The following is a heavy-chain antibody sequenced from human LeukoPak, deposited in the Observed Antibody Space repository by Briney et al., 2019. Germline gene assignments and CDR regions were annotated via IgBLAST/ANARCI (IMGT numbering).Heavy chain of an antibody. CDR3: TRVVRGVTHFDY. J-gene: IGHJ4*02. V-gene: IGHV1-69*05. CDR2: IIPIFGTA. CDR1: GGTFSSYA. Sequence: SVKVSCKXSGGTFSSYAISWVRQAPGQGLEWMGGIIPIFGTANYAQKFQGRVTITTDESTSTAYMELSRLRSDDTAVYYCTRVVRGVTHFDYWGQGTLVTVSS. D-gene: IGHD3-10*01.